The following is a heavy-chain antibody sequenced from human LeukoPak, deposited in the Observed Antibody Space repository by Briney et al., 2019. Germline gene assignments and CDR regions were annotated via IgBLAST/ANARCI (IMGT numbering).Heavy chain of an antibody. CDR2: IYYSGST. J-gene: IGHJ3*02. CDR3: ASPGPPSVAAAGTFVDAFDI. Sequence: SETLSLTCTVSGGSISSSSYYWGWIRQPPGKGLEWIGSIYYSGSTYYNPSLKSRVTISVDTSKNQFSLKLSSVTAADTAVYYCASPGPPSVAAAGTFVDAFDIWGQGTMVTVSS. D-gene: IGHD6-13*01. CDR1: GGSISSSSYY. V-gene: IGHV4-39*01.